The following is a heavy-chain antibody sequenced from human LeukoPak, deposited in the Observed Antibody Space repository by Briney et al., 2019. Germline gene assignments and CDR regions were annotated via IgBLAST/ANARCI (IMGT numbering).Heavy chain of an antibody. J-gene: IGHJ4*02. D-gene: IGHD3-3*01. CDR1: GVSISTEGYD. CDR3: ARQSRFWSGYYPFDY. V-gene: IGHV4-39*01. CDR2: VYYTGTA. Sequence: SETLSLTRTVFGVSISTEGYDWGWIRQSPGKGLEWIGAVYYTGTAYYNPSLNSRVTMSVDTSRNQFSLNLNYVTAADTAVYYCARQSRFWSGYYPFDYWGQGTLVTVSS.